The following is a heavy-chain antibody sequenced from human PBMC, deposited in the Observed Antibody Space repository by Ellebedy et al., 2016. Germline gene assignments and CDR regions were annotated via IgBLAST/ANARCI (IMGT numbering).Heavy chain of an antibody. CDR2: INAGNGNT. CDR3: AREDYYFDY. Sequence: ASVKVSXXASGYTFTSYGISWVRQAPGQRLEWMGWINAGNGNTKYSQKFQGRVTITRDTSASTAYMELSSLRSEDTAVYYCAREDYYFDYWGQGTLVTVSS. V-gene: IGHV1-3*01. CDR1: GYTFTSYG. J-gene: IGHJ4*02.